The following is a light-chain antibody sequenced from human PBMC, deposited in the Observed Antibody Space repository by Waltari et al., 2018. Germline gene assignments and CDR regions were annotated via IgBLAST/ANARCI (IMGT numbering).Light chain of an antibody. CDR2: DNE. CDR1: NFNIGSNS. J-gene: IGLJ1*01. Sequence: QSVVTQPPSASGTPGQRVTISCSGSNFNIGSNSVYWFQQLPGAAPKLLMYDNEQRPSGVPDRFSASKSGTSASLAISALQSGDEADYYCATWEGSQRVFGTGTKVTVL. CDR3: ATWEGSQRV. V-gene: IGLV1-44*01.